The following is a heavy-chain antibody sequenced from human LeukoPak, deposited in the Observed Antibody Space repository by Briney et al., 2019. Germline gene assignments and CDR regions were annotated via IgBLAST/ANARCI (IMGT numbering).Heavy chain of an antibody. D-gene: IGHD2/OR15-2a*01. CDR1: GFMFSGYA. Sequence: GGSLRLSCAASGFMFSGYAMDWVRQAPGKGLEWVSGISGRGDSRYYADSVKGRFTISRDNSKNTLYLQMHGLRADDTATYYCAKDRVSPGFNWFDSWGQGTLVTVSS. CDR3: AKDRVSPGFNWFDS. J-gene: IGHJ5*01. CDR2: ISGRGDSR. V-gene: IGHV3-23*01.